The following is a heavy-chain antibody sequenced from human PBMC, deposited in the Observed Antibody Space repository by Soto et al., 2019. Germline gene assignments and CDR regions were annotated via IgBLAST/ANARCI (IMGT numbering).Heavy chain of an antibody. V-gene: IGHV3-23*01. J-gene: IGHJ5*02. CDR3: AKGANSGSYYNKDWFDP. D-gene: IGHD3-10*01. CDR1: GFTFSSYA. Sequence: GSLRLSCAASGFTFSSYAMSWVRQAPGKGLEWVSAISGSGGSTYYADSVKGRFTISRDNSKNTLYLQMNSLRAEDTAVYYCAKGANSGSYYNKDWFDPWGQGTLVTVSS. CDR2: ISGSGGST.